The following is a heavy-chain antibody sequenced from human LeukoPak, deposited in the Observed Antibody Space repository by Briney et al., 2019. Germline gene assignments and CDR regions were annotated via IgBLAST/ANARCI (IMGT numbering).Heavy chain of an antibody. D-gene: IGHD3-10*01. Sequence: GRSLRLSCAASGFTFSSYAMHWVRQAPGKGLEWVAVISYDGSNKYYADSVKGRFTISRDNSKNTLYLQMNSLRAEDTAVYYCARARQGNDYWGQGTLVTVSS. J-gene: IGHJ4*02. CDR3: ARARQGNDY. CDR2: ISYDGSNK. V-gene: IGHV3-30-3*01. CDR1: GFTFSSYA.